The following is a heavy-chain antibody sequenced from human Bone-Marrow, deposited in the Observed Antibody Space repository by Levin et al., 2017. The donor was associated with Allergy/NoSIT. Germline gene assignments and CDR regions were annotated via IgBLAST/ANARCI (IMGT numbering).Heavy chain of an antibody. D-gene: IGHD6-13*01. CDR2: ITSSGGTI. V-gene: IGHV3-48*03. Sequence: GGSLRLSCAASGFSFSNYEMNWVRQAPGKGLEWVSYITSSGGTIKYADSVRGRFTISRDNAKNSLYLQMNDLRAEDSAVYYCASRGLIEAAGRGAAFWFDPWGQGTLVTVSS. CDR1: GFSFSNYE. CDR3: ASRGLIEAAGRGAAFWFDP. J-gene: IGHJ5*02.